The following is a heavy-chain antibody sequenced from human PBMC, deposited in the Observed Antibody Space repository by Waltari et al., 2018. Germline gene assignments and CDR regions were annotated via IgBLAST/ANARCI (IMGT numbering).Heavy chain of an antibody. CDR1: GFTFSRYW. V-gene: IGHV3-7*01. D-gene: IGHD4-17*01. CDR3: ARTGYGGNALDY. Sequence: EVQLVESGGGLVQPGGSLRLSCGASGFTFSRYWMNWVRQAPVKGLEWVANIKEDGSQKQYADSVKGRFTISRDNTKNSVYLQMNSLRAEDTAVYYCARTGYGGNALDYWGQGTQVTV. J-gene: IGHJ4*02. CDR2: IKEDGSQK.